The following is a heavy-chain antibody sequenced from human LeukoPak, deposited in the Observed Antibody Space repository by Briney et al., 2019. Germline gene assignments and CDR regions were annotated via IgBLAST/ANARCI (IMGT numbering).Heavy chain of an antibody. CDR1: GGSFSGYY. D-gene: IGHD5-24*01. CDR2: INHSGST. CDR3: ARGGYMGALFDY. Sequence: PSETLSLTCAVYGGSFSGYYWSWIRQPPGKGLEWIGEINHSGSTNYNPSLKSRVTISVDTSKNQFSLKLSSVTAADTAVYYCARGGYMGALFDYWGQEPWSPSPQ. J-gene: IGHJ4*01. V-gene: IGHV4-34*01.